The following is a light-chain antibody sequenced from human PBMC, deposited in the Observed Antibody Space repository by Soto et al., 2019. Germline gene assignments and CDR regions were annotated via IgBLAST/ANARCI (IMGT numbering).Light chain of an antibody. V-gene: IGKV1-5*01. CDR2: DAS. J-gene: IGKJ4*01. Sequence: DIQMTQSPSTLSTSVGARVTITCRASQSVSYWLAWYQKKPGKAPNLLIYDASNLETGVPSRFSGSGSGTDFTFTISSLQSEDFAVYYCQQYNNWPLTFGGGTKVDIK. CDR3: QQYNNWPLT. CDR1: QSVSYW.